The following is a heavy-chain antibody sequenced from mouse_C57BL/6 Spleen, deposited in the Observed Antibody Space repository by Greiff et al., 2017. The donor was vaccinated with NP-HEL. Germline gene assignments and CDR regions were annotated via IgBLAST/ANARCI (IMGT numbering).Heavy chain of an antibody. V-gene: IGHV1-26*01. CDR3: ARGDYYGSSDYYYAMDY. Sequence: EVQLQQSGPELVKPGASVKISCKASGYTFTDYYMNWVKQSHGKSLEWIGDINPNNGGTSYNQKFKGKATLTVDKSSSTAYMELRSLTSEDSAVYYCARGDYYGSSDYYYAMDYWGQGTSVTVSS. D-gene: IGHD1-1*01. CDR2: INPNNGGT. CDR1: GYTFTDYY. J-gene: IGHJ4*01.